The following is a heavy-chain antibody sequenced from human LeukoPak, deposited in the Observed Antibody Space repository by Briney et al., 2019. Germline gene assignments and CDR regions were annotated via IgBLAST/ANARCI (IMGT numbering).Heavy chain of an antibody. CDR1: RGTFSSYA. CDR3: ARGSYGSGSYYDAFDI. Sequence: ASVKVSCKPSRGTFSSYAISWVRQAPGQGLEWMGRISPIFGTANYAQKFQGRVTITTDESTSTAYMELSRLSSEDTAVYYCARGSYGSGSYYDAFDIWGQGTMVTVSS. CDR2: ISPIFGTA. J-gene: IGHJ3*02. D-gene: IGHD3-10*01. V-gene: IGHV1-69*05.